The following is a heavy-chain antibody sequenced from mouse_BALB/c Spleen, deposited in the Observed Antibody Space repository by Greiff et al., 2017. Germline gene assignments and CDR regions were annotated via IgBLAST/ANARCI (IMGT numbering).Heavy chain of an antibody. V-gene: IGHV2-2*02. CDR1: GFSLTSYG. CDR3: ARSGGFHPFYAMDY. J-gene: IGHJ4*01. D-gene: IGHD1-1*02. Sequence: VQLQESGPGLVQPSQSLSITCTVSGFSLTSYGVHWVRQSPGKGLEWLGVIWSGGSTDYNAAFISRLSISKDNSKSQVFFKMNSLQANDTAIYYCARSGGFHPFYAMDYWGQGTSVTVSS. CDR2: IWSGGST.